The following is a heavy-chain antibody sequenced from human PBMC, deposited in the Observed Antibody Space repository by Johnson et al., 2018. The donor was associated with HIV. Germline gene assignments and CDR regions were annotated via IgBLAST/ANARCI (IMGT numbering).Heavy chain of an antibody. Sequence: VQLVESGGGLVKPGGSLRLSCAASGFTFSDYYMSWIRQAPGKGLEWVSYFRDSVKGRFTISRDNSKSTLYLQMNSLKTEDTALYYCAKATGGNSGSDAFDIWGQGTLVTVSS. CDR2: F. J-gene: IGHJ3*02. D-gene: IGHD4-23*01. CDR3: AKATGGNSGSDAFDI. CDR1: GFTFSDYY. V-gene: IGHV3-11*06.